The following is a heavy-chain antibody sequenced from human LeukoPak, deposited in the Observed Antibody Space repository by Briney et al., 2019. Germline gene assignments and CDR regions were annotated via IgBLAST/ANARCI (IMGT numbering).Heavy chain of an antibody. CDR2: IKEDGSEQ. V-gene: IGHV3-7*01. CDR3: VRDSYSRDLDY. CDR1: AFTFSSYW. J-gene: IGHJ4*02. Sequence: GGSLRLSCAASAFTFSSYWMSWVRQAPEKGLEWVANIKEDGSEQYYVDSLKGRFTISRDNAKNSLYLQMNSLRAEDTAVYYCVRDSYSRDLDYWGQGTLVTVSS. D-gene: IGHD3-22*01.